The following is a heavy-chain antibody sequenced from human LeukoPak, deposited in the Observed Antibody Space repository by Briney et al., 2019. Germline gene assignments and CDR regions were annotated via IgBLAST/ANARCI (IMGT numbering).Heavy chain of an antibody. CDR1: GGSISSYY. J-gene: IGHJ4*02. V-gene: IGHV4-59*01. Sequence: KPSETLSLTCTVSGGSISSYYWSWIRQPPGKGLEWIGYIYYSGSTNYNPSLKSRVTISVDTSKNQFSLKLSSVTAADTAVYYCARESGYAVGDFWGRGTLVTVSS. CDR3: ARESGYAVGDF. D-gene: IGHD5-12*01. CDR2: IYYSGST.